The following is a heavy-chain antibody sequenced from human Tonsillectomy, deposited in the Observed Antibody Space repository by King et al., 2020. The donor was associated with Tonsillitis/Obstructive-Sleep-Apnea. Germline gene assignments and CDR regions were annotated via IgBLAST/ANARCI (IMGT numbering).Heavy chain of an antibody. Sequence: VQLVESGGGLVKPGRSLRLSCTASGFTFGDYAMSWFRQAPGKGLEWVGFIRSKAYGGTTEYAASVKGRFTISRDDSKSIAYLQMNSLKTEDTAVYYCTRPIYCSGGSCYPYYFDYWGQGTLVTVSS. J-gene: IGHJ4*02. D-gene: IGHD2-15*01. CDR2: IRSKAYGGTT. CDR1: GFTFGDYA. CDR3: TRPIYCSGGSCYPYYFDY. V-gene: IGHV3-49*05.